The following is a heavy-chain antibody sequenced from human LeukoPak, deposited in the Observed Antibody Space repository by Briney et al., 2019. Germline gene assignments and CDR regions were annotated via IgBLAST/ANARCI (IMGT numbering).Heavy chain of an antibody. CDR3: ARGGKRITMISGGWFDP. D-gene: IGHD3-22*01. V-gene: IGHV4-34*01. J-gene: IGHJ5*02. Sequence: GSLRLSCAASGFTFSNAWMSWVRQAPGKGLEWIGEINHSGSTNYNPSLKSRVTISVDTSKNQFSLKLSSVTAADTAVYYCARGGKRITMISGGWFDPWGQGTLVTVSS. CDR1: GFTFSNAW. CDR2: INHSGST.